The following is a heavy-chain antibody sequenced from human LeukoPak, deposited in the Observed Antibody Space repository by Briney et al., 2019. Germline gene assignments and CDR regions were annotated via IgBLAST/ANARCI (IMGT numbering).Heavy chain of an antibody. CDR3: AKEVVNYHGSGSFSPRQDYYGMDV. D-gene: IGHD3-10*01. J-gene: IGHJ6*02. V-gene: IGHV1-18*01. Sequence: ASVKVSCKASGHSFGNYGFSWVRQAPGQGLEWMGRFSANNGNTNYAQKVQGRVTMTTDTSTATAYMERRSLRSDDTAVYYSAKEVVNYHGSGSFSPRQDYYGMDVWGQGTTVIVSS. CDR1: GHSFGNYG. CDR2: FSANNGNT.